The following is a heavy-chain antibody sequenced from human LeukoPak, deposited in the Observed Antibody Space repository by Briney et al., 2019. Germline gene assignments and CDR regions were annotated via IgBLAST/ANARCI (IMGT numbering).Heavy chain of an antibody. CDR3: ARDGRVDIKAAGVRGVITHPSEFDY. J-gene: IGHJ4*02. Sequence: GASVKVSCKASGYTFTSYGISWVRQAPGQGLEWMGWISAYNGNTNYAQKLQGRVTMTTDTSTSTAYMELRSLRSDDTAVYYCARDGRVDIKAAGVRGVITHPSEFDYWGQGTLVTVSS. CDR2: ISAYNGNT. CDR1: GYTFTSYG. V-gene: IGHV1-18*01. D-gene: IGHD3-10*01.